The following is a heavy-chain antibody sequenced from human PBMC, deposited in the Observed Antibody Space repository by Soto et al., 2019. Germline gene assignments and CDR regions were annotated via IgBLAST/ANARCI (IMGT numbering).Heavy chain of an antibody. CDR3: ALDSRAPRGMYGNDH. CDR2: MNPNSGNT. Sequence: GASVKVSCKASGYTFTSYDINWVRQATGQGLEWMGWMNPNSGNTGYAQKFQGRVTMTRNTSISTAYMELSSLRSEDTAVYYCALDSRAPRGMYGNDHWGQGALVTVSS. V-gene: IGHV1-8*01. J-gene: IGHJ5*02. D-gene: IGHD3-10*02. CDR1: GYTFTSYD.